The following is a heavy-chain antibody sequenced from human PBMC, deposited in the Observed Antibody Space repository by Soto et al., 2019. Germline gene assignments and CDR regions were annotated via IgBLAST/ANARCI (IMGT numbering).Heavy chain of an antibody. Sequence: VQLLESGGGLVQPGGSLRLSCAASGFTFSSYAMSWVRQAPGKGLEWVSAISGSGGSTYYADSVKGRFTISRDNSKNTLDLQMNSLRAEDTAVYYCAKDDCSSTSCYAHFDYWGQGTLVTVSS. CDR3: AKDDCSSTSCYAHFDY. V-gene: IGHV3-23*01. CDR1: GFTFSSYA. D-gene: IGHD2-2*01. CDR2: ISGSGGST. J-gene: IGHJ4*02.